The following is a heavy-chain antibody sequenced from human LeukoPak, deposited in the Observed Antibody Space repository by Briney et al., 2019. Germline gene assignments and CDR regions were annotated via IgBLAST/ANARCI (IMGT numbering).Heavy chain of an antibody. Sequence: SETLSLTCAVYGGSFSGDYWSWIRQPPGKGLEWIGESNHSGNTNYNPSLKSRVTMSVDTSKNQFSLKLSSVTAADTAVYYCASSSVAVAGTYFDYWGQGTLVTVSS. J-gene: IGHJ4*02. D-gene: IGHD6-19*01. CDR2: SNHSGNT. CDR1: GGSFSGDY. CDR3: ASSSVAVAGTYFDY. V-gene: IGHV4-34*01.